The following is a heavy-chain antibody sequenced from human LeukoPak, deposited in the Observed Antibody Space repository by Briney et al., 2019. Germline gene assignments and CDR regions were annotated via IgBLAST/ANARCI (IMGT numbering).Heavy chain of an antibody. CDR1: GYTFTSYG. V-gene: IGHV1-18*01. Sequence: ASVKVSCKASGYTFTSYGISWVRQAPGQGLEWMGWIGAYNGNTNYAQKLQGRVTMTTDTSTSTAYMELRSLRSDDTAVYYCARDALDILTGYYNFDYWGQGTLVTVSS. CDR2: IGAYNGNT. D-gene: IGHD3-9*01. J-gene: IGHJ4*02. CDR3: ARDALDILTGYYNFDY.